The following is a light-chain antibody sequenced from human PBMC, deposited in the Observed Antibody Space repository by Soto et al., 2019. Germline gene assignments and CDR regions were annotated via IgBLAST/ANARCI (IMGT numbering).Light chain of an antibody. J-gene: IGLJ1*01. CDR1: SSNIGSNP. CDR3: AAWDDSLNGSV. CDR2: SDN. V-gene: IGLV1-44*01. Sequence: QSVLTQPPSASGTPGQRVTISCSGRSSNIGSNPVNWYQHLPGTAPKLLIYSDNQRPSGIPDRFSGSRSGASASLAISGLQSEDEADYYCAAWDDSLNGSVFGTGPRSPS.